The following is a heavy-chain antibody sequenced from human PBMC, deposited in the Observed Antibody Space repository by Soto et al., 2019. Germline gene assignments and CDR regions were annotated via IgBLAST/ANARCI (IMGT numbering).Heavy chain of an antibody. CDR2: IYDSGST. CDR1: GGSMSSFY. CDR3: ARANYYDSSGFDY. J-gene: IGHJ4*02. V-gene: IGHV4-59*01. Sequence: PSETLSLTCTVSGGSMSSFYWSWIRQPPGKGLQWIGYIYDSGSTNYNPSLKSRVTISVDTSTNQFSLKLSSVTAADTAIYYCARANYYDSSGFDYWGQGTLVTV. D-gene: IGHD3-22*01.